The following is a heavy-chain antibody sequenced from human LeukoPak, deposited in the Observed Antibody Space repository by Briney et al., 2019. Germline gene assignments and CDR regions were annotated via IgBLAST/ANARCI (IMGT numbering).Heavy chain of an antibody. V-gene: IGHV3-23*01. D-gene: IGHD3-10*01. CDR2: ISGSGGST. Sequence: GGSLRLSCAASAFTVSSYSMNWVRQAPGKGLEWDSAISGSGGSTYYADSVKGRFTISRDNSKNTLYLQMNSLRAEDTAVYYCAKGVRGDYYYYMDAWGKGTTVTVSS. CDR1: AFTVSSYS. J-gene: IGHJ6*03. CDR3: AKGVRGDYYYYMDA.